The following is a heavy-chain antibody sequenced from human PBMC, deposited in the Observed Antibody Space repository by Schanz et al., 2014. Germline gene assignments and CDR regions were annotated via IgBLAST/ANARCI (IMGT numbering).Heavy chain of an antibody. CDR1: GFTFSNHA. V-gene: IGHV3-21*01. Sequence: EVHLLESGGGLVQPGGSLRLSCAASGFTFSNHALSWVRQAPGKGLEWVSSISSSSSYISYADSVKGRFTISRDNAKNSLYLQMNSLRAEDTAVYYCARPSDSSWYMDVWGKGTTXTVSS. J-gene: IGHJ6*03. CDR2: ISSSSSYI. D-gene: IGHD2-21*02. CDR3: ARPSDSSWYMDV.